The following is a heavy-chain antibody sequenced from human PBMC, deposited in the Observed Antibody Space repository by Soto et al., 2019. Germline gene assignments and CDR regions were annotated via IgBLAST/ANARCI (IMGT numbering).Heavy chain of an antibody. CDR1: GDMFSSYA. J-gene: IGHJ4*02. CDR2: IIPTFGAA. CDR3: ARDDTSSDYPTLHY. V-gene: IGHV1-69*01. D-gene: IGHD3-16*01. Sequence: QVQMVPSGAEVKKPGYSVTVSCKSSGDMFSSYAITWVRQAPGPGLEWMGRIIPTFGAASYAQKFQGRVTISADESTGTVYMELSSLRSADTAMYYCARDDTSSDYPTLHYWCQGTLVTVSS.